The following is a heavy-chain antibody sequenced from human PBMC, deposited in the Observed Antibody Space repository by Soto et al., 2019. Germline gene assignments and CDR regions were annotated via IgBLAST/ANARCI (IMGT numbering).Heavy chain of an antibody. CDR3: ATRDSFGPS. CDR1: SGSISSNEW. J-gene: IGHJ4*02. Sequence: QVQLQESGPGLVKPSETLSLTCVVSSGSISSNEWWSWVRQPPGKGLEWVGDISHGGSPNYSPSLEGRVTISIDTSRNQFTLRLSSVAAADTAVYYCATRDSFGPSWSQGTLVTVSS. V-gene: IGHV4-4*02. CDR2: ISHGGSP. D-gene: IGHD3-10*01.